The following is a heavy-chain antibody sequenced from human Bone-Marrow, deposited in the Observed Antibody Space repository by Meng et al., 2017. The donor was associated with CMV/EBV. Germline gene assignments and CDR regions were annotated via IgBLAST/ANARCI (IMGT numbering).Heavy chain of an antibody. D-gene: IGHD2-21*01. J-gene: IGHJ3*02. CDR1: GFTFSNAW. V-gene: IGHV3-23*01. CDR2: ISGSGGST. Sequence: GESLKISCAASGFTFSNAWMSWVRQAPGKGLEWVSAISGSGGSTYYADSVKGRFTISRDNAKNSLYLQMNSLRAEDTAVYYCARVAMIAIWGQGTMVTVSS. CDR3: ARVAMIAI.